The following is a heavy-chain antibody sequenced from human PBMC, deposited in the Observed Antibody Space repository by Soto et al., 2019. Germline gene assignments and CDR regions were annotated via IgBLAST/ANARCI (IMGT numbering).Heavy chain of an antibody. J-gene: IGHJ6*02. D-gene: IGHD1-26*01. V-gene: IGHV4-31*03. Sequence: SETLSLTCSVSGGSFSSEIFIWSWVRQLPGKGLEWIGYIYYSGTTYYNPSLKSRVIMSVDTSKNQFSLKLSSVTAADTAVYYCARDHKWDGMDVWGQGTTVTVSS. CDR1: GGSFSSEIFI. CDR3: ARDHKWDGMDV. CDR2: IYYSGTT.